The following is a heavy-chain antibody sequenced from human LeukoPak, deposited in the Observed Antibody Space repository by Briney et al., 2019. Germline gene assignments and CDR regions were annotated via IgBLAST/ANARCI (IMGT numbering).Heavy chain of an antibody. J-gene: IGHJ3*01. CDR2: ISSSSSYI. D-gene: IGHD5-12*01. V-gene: IGHV3-21*01. CDR1: GFTFSSYS. Sequence: GGSLRLSCAASGFTFSSYSMNWVRQAPGQGLEWVSSISSSSSYIYYADSVKGRFTISRDNAKNSLYLQMNSLRAEDTAVYYCARAGYSGYDYVLKLNAFDFWGQGTLVTVSS. CDR3: ARAGYSGYDYVLKLNAFDF.